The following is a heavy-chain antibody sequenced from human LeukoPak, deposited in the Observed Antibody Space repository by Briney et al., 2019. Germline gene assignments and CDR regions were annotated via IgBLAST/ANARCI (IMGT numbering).Heavy chain of an antibody. Sequence: ASVKVSCKASGYTFTSYDINWVRQATGQGLEWMGWMNPNSGNTGYAQKFQGRVTITRNTSISTAYMELSSLRSEDTAVYYCAGGTGRFLALFDYWGQGTLVTVSS. CDR1: GYTFTSYD. D-gene: IGHD3-3*01. CDR3: AGGTGRFLALFDY. CDR2: MNPNSGNT. J-gene: IGHJ4*02. V-gene: IGHV1-8*03.